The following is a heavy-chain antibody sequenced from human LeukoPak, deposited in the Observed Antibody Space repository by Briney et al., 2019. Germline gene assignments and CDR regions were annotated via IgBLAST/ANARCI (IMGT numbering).Heavy chain of an antibody. J-gene: IGHJ6*02. CDR2: IIPIFGTA. D-gene: IGHD4-17*01. CDR1: GGTFSSYA. CDR3: ARDIETDYGDYVNGMDV. Sequence: GASVKVSCKASGGTFSSYAISWVRQAPGQGLEWMGGIIPIFGTANYAQKFQGRVTITADESTSTAYMELSSLRSEDTAVYYCARDIETDYGDYVNGMDVWGQGTLVTVSS. V-gene: IGHV1-69*13.